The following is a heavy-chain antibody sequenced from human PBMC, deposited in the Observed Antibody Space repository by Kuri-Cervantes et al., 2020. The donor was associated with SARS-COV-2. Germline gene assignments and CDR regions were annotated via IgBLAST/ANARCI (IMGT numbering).Heavy chain of an antibody. Sequence: SETLSLTCAVYGGSFSGYYWSWIRQPPGKGLEWIGEINHSGSTNYNPSLKSRVTISVDTSKNQFSLKLSFVTAADTAVYYCARGLFYFDYWGQGTLVTVSS. CDR1: GGSFSGYY. CDR3: ARGLFYFDY. CDR2: INHSGST. J-gene: IGHJ4*02. V-gene: IGHV4-34*01.